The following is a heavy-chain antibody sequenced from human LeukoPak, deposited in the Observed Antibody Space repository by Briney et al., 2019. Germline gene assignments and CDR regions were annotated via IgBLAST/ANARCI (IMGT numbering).Heavy chain of an antibody. CDR3: AKDYSSGWYGVLDY. D-gene: IGHD6-19*01. CDR1: GFTFSNYG. Sequence: GGSLRLSCAASGFTFSNYGMHWVRQAPGKGLEWVAVISFDGSNKYYADSVKGRFTISRDNSKNTLYVQMNSLRSEDTAVYYCAKDYSSGWYGVLDYWGQGTLVSVSS. V-gene: IGHV3-30*18. J-gene: IGHJ4*02. CDR2: ISFDGSNK.